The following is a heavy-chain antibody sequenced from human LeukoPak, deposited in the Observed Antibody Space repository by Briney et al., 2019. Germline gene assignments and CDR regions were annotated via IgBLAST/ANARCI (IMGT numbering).Heavy chain of an antibody. J-gene: IGHJ5*02. D-gene: IGHD3-3*01. V-gene: IGHV4-61*02. CDR1: GGSISSGSYY. CDR3: AREKYYDFWSGPFDP. CDR2: IYTSGST. Sequence: SETLSLTCTVSGGSISSGSYYWSWIRQPAGKGLEWIGRIYTSGSTNYNPSLKSRVTISVDTSKNQFSLKLSSVTAADTAVYYCAREKYYDFWSGPFDPWGQGTLVTVS.